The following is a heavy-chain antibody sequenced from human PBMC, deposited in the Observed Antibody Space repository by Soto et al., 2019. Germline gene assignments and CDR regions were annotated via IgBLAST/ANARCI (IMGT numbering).Heavy chain of an antibody. CDR2: ISGSGGST. CDR1: VFTFISYA. D-gene: IGHD6-13*01. Sequence: GWSLSLACASSVFTFISYAMSWVRQAPGKGLEWVSAISGSGGSTYYADSEKGRFTIARDNSKNTLYLQINSLRAEDTAVYYCAKGSSYSSSWYALHYWGQGTLVTVSS. J-gene: IGHJ4*02. CDR3: AKGSSYSSSWYALHY. V-gene: IGHV3-23*01.